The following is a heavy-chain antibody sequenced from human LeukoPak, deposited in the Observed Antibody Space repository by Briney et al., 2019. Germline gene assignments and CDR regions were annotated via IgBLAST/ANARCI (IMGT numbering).Heavy chain of an antibody. J-gene: IGHJ4*02. CDR3: ARGLWFRGGYYFDY. CDR2: IKEDGSEK. Sequence: PGESLRLSCAASGFTFSNYWMTWVRQAPGKGLERVASIKEDGSEKYYLDSVKGRFTISRDNAENSLYLQMNSLRAEDTAVYYCARGLWFRGGYYFDYWGQGTLVTVSS. V-gene: IGHV3-7*01. CDR1: GFTFSNYW. D-gene: IGHD3-16*01.